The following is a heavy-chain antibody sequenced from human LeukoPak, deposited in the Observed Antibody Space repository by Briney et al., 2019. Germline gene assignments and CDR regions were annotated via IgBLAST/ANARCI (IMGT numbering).Heavy chain of an antibody. J-gene: IGHJ3*02. D-gene: IGHD1-26*01. Sequence: GGSLRLSRAASGFTVSSKYMSWVRQAPGKGLEWIAVLSSGSTTYYADSVKGRVTISRDTSTNTLNLQMNSLRAEDTAIYYCARGGDMVGGSRSAFDIWGQGTMVTVSS. CDR2: LSSGSTT. CDR3: ARGGDMVGGSRSAFDI. CDR1: GFTVSSKY. V-gene: IGHV3-53*01.